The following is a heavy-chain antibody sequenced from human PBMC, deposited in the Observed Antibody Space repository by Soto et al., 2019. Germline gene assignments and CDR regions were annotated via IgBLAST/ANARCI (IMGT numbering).Heavy chain of an antibody. Sequence: ASVKVSCKASGYAFTWFNIHWVRQAPGQRLEWMGWINAGNGNTKYSQKFQGRFTISRDTSKNTLYLQMNSLRAEDTAVYYCATTLYGSGTYYNSYPPLFWGQGTLVTVSS. D-gene: IGHD3-10*01. V-gene: IGHV1-3*01. CDR1: GYAFTWFN. CDR3: ATTLYGSGTYYNSYPPLF. CDR2: INAGNGNT. J-gene: IGHJ4*02.